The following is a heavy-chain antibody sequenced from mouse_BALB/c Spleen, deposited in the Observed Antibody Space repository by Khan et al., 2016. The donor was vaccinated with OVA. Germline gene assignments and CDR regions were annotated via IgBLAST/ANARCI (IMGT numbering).Heavy chain of an antibody. D-gene: IGHD2-5*01. J-gene: IGHJ2*01. CDR3: ARQYSISFFEY. Sequence: EVKLLESGGDLVKPGGSLKLSCAASGFTFSSFGMSWIRQTPDKRLEWVATISSGGSYTYYPDSVKGRFTISRDNAKNTLYLQMSSLKSEDTAMYYCARQYSISFFEYWGQGTTLTVSS. V-gene: IGHV5-6*01. CDR1: GFTFSSFG. CDR2: ISSGGSYT.